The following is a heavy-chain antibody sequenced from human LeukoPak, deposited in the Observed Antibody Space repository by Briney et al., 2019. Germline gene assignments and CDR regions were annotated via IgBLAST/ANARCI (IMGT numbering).Heavy chain of an antibody. CDR3: ARGVTYYDFWSGYYVGSYVDY. CDR1: GGSISSGGYS. J-gene: IGHJ4*02. V-gene: IGHV4-30-2*01. D-gene: IGHD3-3*01. Sequence: SETLPLTCAVSGGSISSGGYSWSWIRQPPGKGLEWIGYIYHSGSTYYNPSLKSRVAISVDRSKNQFSLKLSSVTAADTAVYYCARGVTYYDFWSGYYVGSYVDYWGQGTLVTVSS. CDR2: IYHSGST.